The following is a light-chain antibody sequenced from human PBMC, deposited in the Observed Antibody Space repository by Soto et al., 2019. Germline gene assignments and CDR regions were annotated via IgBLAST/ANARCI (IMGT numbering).Light chain of an antibody. Sequence: QPVLTQSPSASASLGASVKLTCTLSSGHSSYAIAWHQQQPEKGPRYLMKLNSDGSHSKGDGIPDRFSGSSSGAERDRTISSRKSEDEADYYGQTWGTDIVVFGGGTKLTVL. CDR1: SGHSSYA. CDR3: QTWGTDIVV. CDR2: LNSDGSH. J-gene: IGLJ2*01. V-gene: IGLV4-69*01.